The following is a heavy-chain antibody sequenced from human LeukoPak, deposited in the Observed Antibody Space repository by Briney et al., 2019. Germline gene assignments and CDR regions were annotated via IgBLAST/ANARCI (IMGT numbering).Heavy chain of an antibody. D-gene: IGHD4-23*01. J-gene: IGHJ4*02. Sequence: SETLSLTCTVSGGSISSSSYYWGWIRQPPGKGLEWIGSIYYSGSTYYNPSLKSRVTISVDTSKNQFSLKLSSVTAADTAVYYCARTPSMVVTSEVYWGQGTLVAVSS. CDR3: ARTPSMVVTSEVY. CDR2: IYYSGST. V-gene: IGHV4-39*01. CDR1: GGSISSSSYY.